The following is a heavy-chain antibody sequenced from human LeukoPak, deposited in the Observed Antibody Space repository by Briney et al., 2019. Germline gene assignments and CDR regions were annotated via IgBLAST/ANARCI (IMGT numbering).Heavy chain of an antibody. D-gene: IGHD3-10*01. CDR2: IYYSGST. CDR1: GGANSNYD. CDR3: ARAGFMVRGVIGPGYYGMDV. Sequence: SDNLCDICNVKGGANSNYDGRWIRRPPGKRLEWIGYIYYSGSTNYNPSLKSRVTISVDTSKNQFSLKLSSVTAADTAVYYCARAGFMVRGVIGPGYYGMDVWGKGTTVTVSS. J-gene: IGHJ6*04. V-gene: IGHV4-59*07.